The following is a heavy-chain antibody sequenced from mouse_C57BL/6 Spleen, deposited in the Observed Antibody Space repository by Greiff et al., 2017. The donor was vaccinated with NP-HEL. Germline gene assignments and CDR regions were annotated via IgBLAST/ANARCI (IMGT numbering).Heavy chain of an antibody. J-gene: IGHJ2*01. CDR1: GYSFTDYN. D-gene: IGHD4-1*01. CDR3: ARKEGELGPYYFDY. CDR2: INPNYGTT. V-gene: IGHV1-39*01. Sequence: EVQLQESGPELVKPGASVKISCKASGYSFTDYNMNWVKQSNGKSLEWIGVINPNYGTTSYNQKFKGKATLTVDQSSSTAYMQLNSQTSEDSAVYYCARKEGELGPYYFDYWGQGTTLTVSS.